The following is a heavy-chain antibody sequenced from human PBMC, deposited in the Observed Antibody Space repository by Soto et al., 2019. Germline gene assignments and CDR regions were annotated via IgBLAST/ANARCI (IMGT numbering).Heavy chain of an antibody. CDR3: ATDPSRSNQFYGLDV. CDR2: IYYSGST. V-gene: IGHV4-31*03. Sequence: KSSETLSLTCTVSGDSISSNGYYWSWIRQHPGKGLEWIGYIYYSGSTYYNPSLKSRVTISLDTSKKQFSLKLSSVTAADTAVYYCATDPSRSNQFYGLDVWCQGTTVTVSS. CDR1: GDSISSNGYY. J-gene: IGHJ6*02.